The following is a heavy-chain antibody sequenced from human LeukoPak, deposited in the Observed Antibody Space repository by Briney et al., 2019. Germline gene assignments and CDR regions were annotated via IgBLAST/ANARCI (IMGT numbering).Heavy chain of an antibody. CDR1: GFTFSSYA. J-gene: IGHJ5*02. CDR2: ISGSGSST. V-gene: IGHV3-23*01. CDR3: ARDTVTGVDWFDP. D-gene: IGHD7-27*01. Sequence: GSLRLSCAASGFTFSSYAMSWVRQAPGKGLEWVSAISGSGSSTYYADSVKGRFTISRDNAKNSLYLQMNSLRAEDTAVYYCARDTVTGVDWFDPWGQGTLVTVSS.